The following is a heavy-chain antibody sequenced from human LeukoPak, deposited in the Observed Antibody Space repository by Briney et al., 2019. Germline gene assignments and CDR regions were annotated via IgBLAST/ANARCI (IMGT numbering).Heavy chain of an antibody. CDR1: GYTFTSYG. J-gene: IGHJ4*02. V-gene: IGHV1-18*01. Sequence: ASVKVSCKASGYTFTSYGISWVRQAPGQGLEWMGWISAYNGNANYAQKFQGRVTMTEDTSTDTAYMELSSLRSEDTAVYYCATDGIFGVVKGLGWGQGTLVTVSS. CDR3: ATDGIFGVVKGLG. CDR2: ISAYNGNA. D-gene: IGHD3-3*01.